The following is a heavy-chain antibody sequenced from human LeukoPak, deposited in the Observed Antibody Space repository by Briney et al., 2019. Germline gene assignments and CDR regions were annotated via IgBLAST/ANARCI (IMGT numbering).Heavy chain of an antibody. V-gene: IGHV3-23*01. CDR3: AKVRRTNYGDYGY. CDR2: ISGSGGST. J-gene: IGHJ4*02. CDR1: GFTFSSYA. Sequence: GGSLRLSCAASGFTFSSYAMSWVRQAPGKGLEWVSAISGSGGSTYYAESVKGRFSISRDNSRNTLYLQMSGLRAEDMAVYYCAKVRRTNYGDYGYWGQGTLVTVSS. D-gene: IGHD4-17*01.